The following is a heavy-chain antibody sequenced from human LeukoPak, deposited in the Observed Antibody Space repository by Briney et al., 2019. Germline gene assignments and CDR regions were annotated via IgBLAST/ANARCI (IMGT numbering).Heavy chain of an antibody. J-gene: IGHJ4*02. CDR3: VKGSGWYFDY. CDR2: IQFDGSNQ. CDR1: GFTFSSYE. D-gene: IGHD6-25*01. Sequence: GGSLRLSCAASGFTFSSYEMNWVRQAPGKGLEWVTFIQFDGSNQYYADSVKGRFTISRDNSKNTLYLQMNSLRADDTSVYYCVKGSGWYFDYWAREIWSPSPQ. V-gene: IGHV3-30*02.